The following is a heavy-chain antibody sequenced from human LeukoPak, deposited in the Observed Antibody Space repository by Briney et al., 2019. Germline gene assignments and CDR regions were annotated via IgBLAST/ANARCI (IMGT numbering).Heavy chain of an antibody. J-gene: IGHJ4*02. D-gene: IGHD6-19*01. CDR1: GGSISSYY. CDR2: IHYSGTT. V-gene: IGHV4-59*08. Sequence: PSETLSLTCTVSGGSISSYYWSWIRQPPGKGLEWIGYIHYSGTTNYNPSLKSRVTISVDTSKNQFSLTLSSVTAADTAVYYCARHSSVYYDFDYWGQGTLVTVSS. CDR3: ARHSSVYYDFDY.